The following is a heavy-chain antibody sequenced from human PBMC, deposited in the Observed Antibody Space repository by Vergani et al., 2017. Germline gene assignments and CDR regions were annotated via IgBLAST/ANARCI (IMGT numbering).Heavy chain of an antibody. V-gene: IGHV4-39*01. CDR2: IYYSGST. CDR1: GGSFSGYY. CDR3: ASWGTYGNYWYFDL. Sequence: QVQLQESGPGLVKPSQTLSLTCAVYGGSFSGYYWGWIRQPPGKGLEWIGSIYYSGSTYYNPSLKSRVTISVDTSKNQFSLKLSSVTAADTAVYHCASWGTYGNYWYFDLWGRGTLVTVSS. J-gene: IGHJ2*01. D-gene: IGHD3-16*01.